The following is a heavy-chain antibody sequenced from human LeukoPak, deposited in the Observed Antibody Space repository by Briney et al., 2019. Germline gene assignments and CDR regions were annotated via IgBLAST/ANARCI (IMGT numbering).Heavy chain of an antibody. V-gene: IGHV1-8*01. D-gene: IGHD2-2*01. J-gene: IGHJ4*02. Sequence: ASVKVSCKASGYTFTSYDISWVRQATGQGLEWMGWMNPNSGNTGYAQKFQGRVTMTRNTSISTAYMELSSLRSEDTAVYYCARVKSCSSTSCYRHFDYWGQGTLVTVSS. CDR3: ARVKSCSSTSCYRHFDY. CDR2: MNPNSGNT. CDR1: GYTFTSYD.